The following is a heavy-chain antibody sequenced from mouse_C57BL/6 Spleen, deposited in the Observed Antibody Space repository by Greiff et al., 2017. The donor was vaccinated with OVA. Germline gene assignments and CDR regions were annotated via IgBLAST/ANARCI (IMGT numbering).Heavy chain of an antibody. CDR3: ASTPPLGSSPLAWFAY. V-gene: IGHV1-4*01. CDR2: INPSSGYT. J-gene: IGHJ3*01. D-gene: IGHD1-1*01. Sequence: VQLQQSGAELARPGASVKMSCKASGYTFTSYTMHWVKQRPGQGLEWIGYINPSSGYTKYNQKFKDKATLTADKSSSTAYMQLSSLTSEDSAVYYGASTPPLGSSPLAWFAYWGQGTLVTVSA. CDR1: GYTFTSYT.